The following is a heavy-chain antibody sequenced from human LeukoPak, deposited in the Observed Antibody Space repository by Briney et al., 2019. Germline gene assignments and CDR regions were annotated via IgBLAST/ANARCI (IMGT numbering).Heavy chain of an antibody. V-gene: IGHV3-7*04. D-gene: IGHD6-13*01. CDR1: GFTFSSYW. J-gene: IGHJ4*02. Sequence: TGGSLRLSCVASGFTFSSYWMSWVRQAPGKGLEWVANIKRDGSEKYYVDSVKGRFTISRDNAKNSLYLQMNSLRVEDTAVYYCARDGQQLGFWGQGTLVIVSS. CDR3: ARDGQQLGF. CDR2: IKRDGSEK.